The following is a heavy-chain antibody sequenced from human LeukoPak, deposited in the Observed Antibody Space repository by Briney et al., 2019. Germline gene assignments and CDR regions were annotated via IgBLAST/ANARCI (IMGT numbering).Heavy chain of an antibody. J-gene: IGHJ3*02. D-gene: IGHD3-22*01. CDR3: AREGLTLAFDI. V-gene: IGHV3-53*01. CDR1: GFTVSSNY. Sequence: PGGSLRLSCAASGFTVSSNYMSWVRQAPGKGLEWVSVIYSGGSTYYADSVKGRFTISRDNSKNTLYLQMNSLRAEVTAVYYCAREGLTLAFDIWGQGTMVTVSS. CDR2: IYSGGST.